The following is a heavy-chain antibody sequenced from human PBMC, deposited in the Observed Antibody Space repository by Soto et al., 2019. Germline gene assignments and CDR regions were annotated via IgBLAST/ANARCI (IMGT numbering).Heavy chain of an antibody. CDR1: GYTFTSYY. D-gene: IGHD1-26*01. J-gene: IGHJ6*02. CDR3: ATATAVGAIKLYYYYGMDV. Sequence: ASVKVSCKASGYTFTSYYMHWGRQAPGQGLEWMGIIDPSGGSTSYAQKFQGRVTMTKDTSTDTAYMELSSLRSEDTAVYYCATATAVGAIKLYYYYGMDVWGQGTTVTVSS. CDR2: IDPSGGST. V-gene: IGHV1-46*01.